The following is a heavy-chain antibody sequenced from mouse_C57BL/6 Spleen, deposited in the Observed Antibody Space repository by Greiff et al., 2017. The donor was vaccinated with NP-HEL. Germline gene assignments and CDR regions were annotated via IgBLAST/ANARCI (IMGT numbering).Heavy chain of an antibody. CDR2: ISSGSSTI. Sequence: EVQLVESGGGLVKPGGSLKLSCAASGFTFSDYGMHWVRQAPEKGLEWVAYISSGSSTIYYADTVKGRFTISRDNAKNTLFLQMTSLRSEDTAMYYCARTPYYGSPYYFDYWGQGTTLIVSS. CDR1: GFTFSDYG. D-gene: IGHD1-1*01. CDR3: ARTPYYGSPYYFDY. V-gene: IGHV5-17*01. J-gene: IGHJ2*01.